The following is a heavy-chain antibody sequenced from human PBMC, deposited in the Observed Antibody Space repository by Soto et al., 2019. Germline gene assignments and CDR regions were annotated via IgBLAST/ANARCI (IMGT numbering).Heavy chain of an antibody. J-gene: IGHJ4*02. CDR2: IDPSDSYT. CDR1: GYNFSAYW. V-gene: IGHV5-10-1*03. CDR3: SRMPQAAILPVDA. Sequence: EVQLVQSGAEVKKPGESLRISCQGSGYNFSAYWIHWVRQVPGKGLESMGRIDPSDSYTYYSPSFQGHVTFSADKSIRTAYLQWSSLKASDTAIYYCSRMPQAAILPVDAWGQGTRLTVSS. D-gene: IGHD2-21*01.